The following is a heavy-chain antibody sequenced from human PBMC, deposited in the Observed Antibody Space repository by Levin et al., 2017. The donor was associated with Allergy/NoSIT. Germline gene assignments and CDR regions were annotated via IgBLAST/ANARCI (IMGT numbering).Heavy chain of an antibody. CDR3: ARDQGGDCSGGRGYSFDY. J-gene: IGHJ4*02. CDR2: MYYSGNT. D-gene: IGHD2-15*01. Sequence: SETLSLTCTVSGGSISSYYWSWIRQPPGKGLEWIGYMYYSGNTNYNPSLKSRVTISVDTSKNQFSLKLSSVTAADTAVYYCARDQGGDCSGGRGYSFDYWGQGTLVTVSS. V-gene: IGHV4-59*01. CDR1: GGSISSYY.